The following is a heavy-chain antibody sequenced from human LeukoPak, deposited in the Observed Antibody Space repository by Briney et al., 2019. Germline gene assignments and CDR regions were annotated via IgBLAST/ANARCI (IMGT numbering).Heavy chain of an antibody. CDR2: IHHSGSI. V-gene: IGHV4-38-2*01. J-gene: IGHJ3*02. CDR3: ARFDLIWGGTYGMDAFDM. CDR1: GFSINIGFS. D-gene: IGHD3-16*01. Sequence: PSESLSLTCAVSGFSINIGFSWGWIRQPPGKGLEWIGNIHHSGSINYNPSLRSRITISRDTSKNVFSLKVTSVTAADTAVYYCARFDLIWGGTYGMDAFDMWGQGTLVTVSS.